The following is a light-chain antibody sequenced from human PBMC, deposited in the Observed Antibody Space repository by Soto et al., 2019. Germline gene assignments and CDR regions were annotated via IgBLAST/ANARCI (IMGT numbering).Light chain of an antibody. CDR3: QQYNSYPWT. CDR1: QSISSY. V-gene: IGKV1-13*02. CDR2: AAS. J-gene: IGKJ1*01. Sequence: AIQMTQSPSSLSPSLGDRVNITCRASQSISSYLNWYQQKPGKAPKLLIYAASSLESGVPSRFSGSGSGTEFTLTISSLQTDDFATYDCQQYNSYPWTFGQGTKMDIK.